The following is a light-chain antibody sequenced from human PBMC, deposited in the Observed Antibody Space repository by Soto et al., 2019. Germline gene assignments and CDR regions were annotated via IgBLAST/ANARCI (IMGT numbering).Light chain of an antibody. J-gene: IGKJ4*01. CDR3: QQSYSPRFT. V-gene: IGKV1-39*01. CDR2: AAS. Sequence: DIQMTQSPSSLSASVGDRVTITCRASQSISSYLNWYQQKPGKAPKLLIYAASSLRSGVPSRFSGSGSGTDFTLTISSLQPEDFATYYCQQSYSPRFTFGGGTKVEIK. CDR1: QSISSY.